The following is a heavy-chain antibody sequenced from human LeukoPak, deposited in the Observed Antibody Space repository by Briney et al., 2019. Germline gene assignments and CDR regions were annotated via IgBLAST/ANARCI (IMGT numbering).Heavy chain of an antibody. CDR2: ITGSDGSS. J-gene: IGHJ4*02. Sequence: GSLRLSCVASGFTFTNYAMSWVRQAPGKGLEWVSAITGSDGSSYYADSVKGRFTISRDNSKNTLYLQVNSLRAEDTAVYYCAKWGDYDILAGYYVPDYWGQGTLVTVSS. CDR3: AKWGDYDILAGYYVPDY. V-gene: IGHV3-23*01. CDR1: GFTFTNYA. D-gene: IGHD3-9*01.